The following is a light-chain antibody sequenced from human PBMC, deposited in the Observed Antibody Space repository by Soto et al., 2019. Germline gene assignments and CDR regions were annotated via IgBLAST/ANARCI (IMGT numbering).Light chain of an antibody. Sequence: EFVLTQSPATLSLSPGERATLSCRASQSVSSYLAWYQQKPGQAPRLLIYDASDRATGIPARFSGSGSGTDFTLTISSLEPEDFAVYYCQQYTNWPKTFGQGTKVDIK. V-gene: IGKV3-11*01. CDR2: DAS. CDR1: QSVSSY. J-gene: IGKJ1*01. CDR3: QQYTNWPKT.